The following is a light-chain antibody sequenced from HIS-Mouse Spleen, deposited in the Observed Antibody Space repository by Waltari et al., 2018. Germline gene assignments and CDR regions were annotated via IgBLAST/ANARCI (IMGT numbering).Light chain of an antibody. J-gene: IGLJ1*01. CDR1: SSDVGSYNL. CDR3: CSYAGSSTYV. CDR2: EGS. V-gene: IGLV2-23*01. Sequence: QSALTQPASVSGSPGQSITISCTGTSSDVGSYNLVSWYHQQPGKAPKLMIYEGSKRPSGVSNRFSGSKSGNTASLTISGLQAEDEADYYCCSYAGSSTYVFGTGTKVTVL.